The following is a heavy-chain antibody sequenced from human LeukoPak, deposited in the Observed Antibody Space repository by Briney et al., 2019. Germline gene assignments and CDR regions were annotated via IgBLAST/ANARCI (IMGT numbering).Heavy chain of an antibody. Sequence: PSETLSLTCTVSGGSVSSGSYYWSWIRQPPGKGLEWIGYIYYSGSTNYNPSLKSRVTISVDTSKNQFSLKLSSVTAADTAVYYCARGLDSSWYMVLSYYFDYWGQGTLVTVSS. CDR1: GGSVSSGSYY. CDR2: IYYSGST. D-gene: IGHD6-13*01. J-gene: IGHJ4*02. V-gene: IGHV4-61*01. CDR3: ARGLDSSWYMVLSYYFDY.